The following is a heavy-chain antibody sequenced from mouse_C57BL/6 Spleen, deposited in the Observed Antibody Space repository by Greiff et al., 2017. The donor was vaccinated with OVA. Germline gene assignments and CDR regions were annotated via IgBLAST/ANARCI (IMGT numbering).Heavy chain of an antibody. Sequence: EVKVVESGGGLVQPKGSLKLSCAASGFTFNTYAMHWVRQAPGKGLEWVARIRSKSSNYATYYADSVKDRFTISRDDSQSMLYLQMNNLKTEDTAMYYCVRDADGSSPAWFAYWGQGTLVTVSA. CDR1: GFTFNTYA. CDR3: VRDADGSSPAWFAY. D-gene: IGHD1-1*01. V-gene: IGHV10-3*01. CDR2: IRSKSSNYAT. J-gene: IGHJ3*01.